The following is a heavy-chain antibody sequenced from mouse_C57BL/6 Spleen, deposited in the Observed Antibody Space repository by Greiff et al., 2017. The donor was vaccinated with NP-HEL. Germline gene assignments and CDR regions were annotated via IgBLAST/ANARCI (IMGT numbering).Heavy chain of an antibody. J-gene: IGHJ3*01. CDR2: INPSNGGT. D-gene: IGHD2-3*01. CDR3: ARGDGYGDWFAY. Sequence: QVQLKQPGTELVKPGASVKLSCKASGYTFTSYWMHWVKQRPGQGLEWIGNINPSNGGTNYNEKFKSKATLTVDKSSSTAYMQLSSLTSEDSAVYYCARGDGYGDWFAYWGQGTLVTVSA. V-gene: IGHV1-53*01. CDR1: GYTFTSYW.